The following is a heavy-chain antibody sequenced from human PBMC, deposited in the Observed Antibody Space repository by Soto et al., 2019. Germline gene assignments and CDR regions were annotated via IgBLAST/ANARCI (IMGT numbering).Heavy chain of an antibody. V-gene: IGHV3-30*18. D-gene: IGHD3-22*01. CDR3: AKDPVGYDSSGPYFY. J-gene: IGHJ4*02. CDR1: GFTFSSYG. CDR2: ISYDGSNK. Sequence: QVQLVESGGGLVQPGRSLRLSCAASGFTFSSYGMHWVRQAPGKGLEWVAVISYDGSNKYYADSVKGRFTISRDNSKHTLYLQMNSLRAEDTAVYYCAKDPVGYDSSGPYFYWGQGTLVTVSS.